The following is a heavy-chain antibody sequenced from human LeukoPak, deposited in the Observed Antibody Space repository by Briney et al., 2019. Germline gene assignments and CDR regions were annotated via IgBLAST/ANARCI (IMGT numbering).Heavy chain of an antibody. Sequence: PSETLSLTCTVSGGSISRSSYYWGWIRQPPGKGLEWIGSMYDSGSTYYNPSLKSRVTISVDTSKNHFSLKLSSVTAADTAVYYCATRRFMDVWGQGTTVTVSS. CDR2: MYDSGST. CDR3: ATRRFMDV. D-gene: IGHD3-3*01. V-gene: IGHV4-39*02. J-gene: IGHJ6*02. CDR1: GGSISRSSYY.